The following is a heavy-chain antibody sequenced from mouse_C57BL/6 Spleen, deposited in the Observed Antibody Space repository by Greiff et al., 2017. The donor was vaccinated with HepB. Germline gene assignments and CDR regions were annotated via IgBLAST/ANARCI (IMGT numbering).Heavy chain of an antibody. CDR1: GYTFTSYW. CDR2: IHPNSGST. CDR3: ARDEGVYYYGSSPAWFAY. V-gene: IGHV1-64*01. Sequence: QVQLQQPGAELVKPGASVKLSCKASGYTFTSYWMHWVKQRPGQGLEWIGMIHPNSGSTNYNEKFKSKATLTVDKSSSTAYMQLSSLTSEDSAVYYWARDEGVYYYGSSPAWFAYWGQGTLVTVSA. J-gene: IGHJ3*01. D-gene: IGHD1-1*01.